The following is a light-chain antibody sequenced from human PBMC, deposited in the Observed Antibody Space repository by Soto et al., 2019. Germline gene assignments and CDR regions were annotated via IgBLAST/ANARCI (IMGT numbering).Light chain of an antibody. CDR3: QQYHTDWT. V-gene: IGKV1-5*01. J-gene: IGKJ1*01. Sequence: DIHMTVSPSTLSSSVGDTVSITCRASESIDNWLAWYQQKPGKAPKLLIFAASTLIRGVPSRFSGRGSGTEFTLTISSLQVDDYATFYCQQYHTDWTFGQGTKVDIK. CDR1: ESIDNW. CDR2: AAS.